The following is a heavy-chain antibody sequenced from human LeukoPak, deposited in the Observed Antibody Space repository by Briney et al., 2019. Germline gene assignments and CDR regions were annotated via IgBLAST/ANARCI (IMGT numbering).Heavy chain of an antibody. CDR1: GGSISSYY. V-gene: IGHV4-59*08. D-gene: IGHD6-13*01. CDR2: IYYSGST. CDR3: ARQMYSSSWYESVWFDP. J-gene: IGHJ5*02. Sequence: SETLSLTCTVSGGSISSYYWSWIRQPPGKGVEWIGYIYYSGSTNYNPSLKSRVTISVDTSRNQFSLKLSSVTAADTAVYYCARQMYSSSWYESVWFDPWGQGTLVTVSS.